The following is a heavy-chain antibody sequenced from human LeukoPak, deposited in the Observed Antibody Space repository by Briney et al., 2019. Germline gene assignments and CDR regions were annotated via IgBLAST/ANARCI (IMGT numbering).Heavy chain of an antibody. J-gene: IGHJ6*02. V-gene: IGHV3-9*01. Sequence: GRSLRLSCAASGFTFDDYAMHWVRQAPGKGLEWVSGISWNSGSIGYADSVKGRFTISRDNAKNSLYLQMNSLRAEDTALYYCAKGAVAGLYYYYGMDVWGQGTTVTVSS. D-gene: IGHD6-19*01. CDR2: ISWNSGSI. CDR3: AKGAVAGLYYYYGMDV. CDR1: GFTFDDYA.